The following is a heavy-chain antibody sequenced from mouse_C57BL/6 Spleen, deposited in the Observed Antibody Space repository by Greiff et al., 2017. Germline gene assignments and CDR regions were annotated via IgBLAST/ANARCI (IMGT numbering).Heavy chain of an antibody. CDR2: IDPENGDT. D-gene: IGHD4-1*01. J-gene: IGHJ3*01. Sequence: VQLQQSGAELVRPGASVKLSCTASGFNIKDDYMHWVKQRPEQGLEWIGWIDPENGDTEYASKFQGKATITADTSSNTAYLQLSSLTSEDTAVYYCTPRTGTFAYWGQGTLVTVSA. V-gene: IGHV14-4*01. CDR1: GFNIKDDY. CDR3: TPRTGTFAY.